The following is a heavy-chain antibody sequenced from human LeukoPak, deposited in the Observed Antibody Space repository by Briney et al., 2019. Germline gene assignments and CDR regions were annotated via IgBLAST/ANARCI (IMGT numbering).Heavy chain of an antibody. CDR3: AKLLNDYGDYYFDY. V-gene: IGHV3-23*01. D-gene: IGHD4-17*01. CDR1: GFTFSTYA. J-gene: IGHJ4*02. Sequence: PGGSLRLSCAASGFTFSTYAMSWVRQAAGKGLEWVSAIGGGGGSTYYADSVKGRFTISRDNSKNTLYLQMNSLRAEDTAVYYCAKLLNDYGDYYFDYWGQGTLVTVSS. CDR2: IGGGGGST.